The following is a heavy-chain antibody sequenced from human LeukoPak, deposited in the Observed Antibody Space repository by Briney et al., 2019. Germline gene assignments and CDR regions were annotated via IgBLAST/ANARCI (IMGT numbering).Heavy chain of an antibody. V-gene: IGHV1-8*01. CDR2: MNPNSGNT. CDR3: ARGLELEEADAFDI. D-gene: IGHD1-7*01. CDR1: GYTFTSYD. J-gene: IGHJ3*02. Sequence: ASVKVSCKASGYTFTSYDINWVRQATGQGLEWMGWMNPNSGNTGYAQKFQGRVTMTRNTSISTAYMELSSLRSEDTAVYYCARGLELEEADAFDIWGQGTMVTVSS.